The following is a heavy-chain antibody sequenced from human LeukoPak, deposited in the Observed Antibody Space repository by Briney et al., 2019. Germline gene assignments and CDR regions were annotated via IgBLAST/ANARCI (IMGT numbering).Heavy chain of an antibody. J-gene: IGHJ4*02. CDR3: ARDKSGRNSYEFDY. D-gene: IGHD5-18*01. V-gene: IGHV3-48*03. CDR2: ISSSGSNI. Sequence: GGPLTLSCAACGFTYSSYEMIWVRQARGEGVEWVSYISSSGSNIYYADSVKGRFTISRDNAKNSLYLQMNSLRAADTAVYYCARDKSGRNSYEFDYWGQGTLVTVSS. CDR1: GFTYSSYE.